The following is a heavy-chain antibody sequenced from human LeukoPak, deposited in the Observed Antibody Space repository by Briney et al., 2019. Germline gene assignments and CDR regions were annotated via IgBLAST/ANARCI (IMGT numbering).Heavy chain of an antibody. Sequence: WASVKVSCKASGYTFTSYGISWVRQAPGQWLEWMGWISAYKGNTNYAQKFQGRVTMTTDTSTSTAYMELSSLRSEDTAVYYCARDYYCSSTSCKKHDAFDIWGQGTMVTVSS. D-gene: IGHD2-2*01. CDR3: ARDYYCSSTSCKKHDAFDI. CDR1: GYTFTSYG. V-gene: IGHV1-18*01. J-gene: IGHJ3*02. CDR2: ISAYKGNT.